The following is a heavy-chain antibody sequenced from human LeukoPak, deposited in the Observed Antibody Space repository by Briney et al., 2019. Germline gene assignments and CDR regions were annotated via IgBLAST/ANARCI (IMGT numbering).Heavy chain of an antibody. Sequence: GGSLRLSCAASRFSLIYYNMKWVRQAPGKGLEWVASISSSSSYIYYADSVKGRFTISRDNARNSVYLQMNSLRAEDTAVYYCARDFTYDGYWGQGTLVTVSS. CDR2: ISSSSSYI. CDR1: RFSLIYYN. D-gene: IGHD2-21*01. J-gene: IGHJ4*02. V-gene: IGHV3-21*01. CDR3: ARDFTYDGY.